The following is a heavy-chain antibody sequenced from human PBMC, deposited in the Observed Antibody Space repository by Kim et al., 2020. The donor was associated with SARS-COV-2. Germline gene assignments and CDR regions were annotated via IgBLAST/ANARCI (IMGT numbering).Heavy chain of an antibody. CDR3: AKRLVGCGSYYYYGLDV. CDR1: GFTFDDYA. D-gene: IGHD2-21*01. V-gene: IGHV3-43*02. Sequence: GGSLRLSCAASGFTFDDYAMHWVRQAPGKGLEWVSLISGDGGSTYYADSVKGRFTISSDNCKNSLYLQLNSLRTEDPALSYCAKRLVGCGSYYYYGLDV. CDR2: ISGDGGST. J-gene: IGHJ6*01.